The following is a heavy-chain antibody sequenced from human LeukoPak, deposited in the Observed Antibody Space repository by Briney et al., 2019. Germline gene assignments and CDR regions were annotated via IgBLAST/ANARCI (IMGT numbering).Heavy chain of an antibody. V-gene: IGHV3-53*05. CDR1: GLTVSSNC. J-gene: IGHJ6*03. CDR2: ISGGGVST. CDR3: AKGRGWEASYYYYYMDV. D-gene: IGHD1-26*01. Sequence: GGSLRLSCAASGLTVSSNCMSWVRQAPGKGLEWVSVISGGGVSTYYADSVKGRFTISRDNSKNTLYLQMNSLRAEDTAVYYCAKGRGWEASYYYYYMDVWGKGTTVTISS.